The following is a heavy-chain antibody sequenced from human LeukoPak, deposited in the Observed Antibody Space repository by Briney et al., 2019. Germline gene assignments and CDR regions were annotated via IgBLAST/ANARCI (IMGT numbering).Heavy chain of an antibody. CDR3: AKDLRSYYAFDI. CDR2: ISYGGSNE. CDR1: GFTFSSYG. Sequence: GGSLRLSCAASGFTFSSYGMHWVRQAPGKGLEWVALISYGGSNEYYADSVMGRFTVSRDNSKNTLYLQMNSLRAEDTAVYYCAKDLRSYYAFDIWGQGTAVTVSS. D-gene: IGHD1-26*01. J-gene: IGHJ3*02. V-gene: IGHV3-30*18.